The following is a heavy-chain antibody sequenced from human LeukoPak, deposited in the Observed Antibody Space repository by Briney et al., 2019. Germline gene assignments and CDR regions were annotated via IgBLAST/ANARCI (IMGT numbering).Heavy chain of an antibody. CDR2: INHSGGT. J-gene: IGHJ6*03. Sequence: SETLSLTCAVYGGSFSGYYWSWIRQPPGKGLEWSGEINHSGGTNYNPSLKSRVTISVDTSKNQFSLKLSSVTAADTAVYYCARGLIYYYDSSGYPYYYYYYMDVWGKGTTATVSS. D-gene: IGHD3-22*01. CDR3: ARGLIYYYDSSGYPYYYYYYMDV. V-gene: IGHV4-34*01. CDR1: GGSFSGYY.